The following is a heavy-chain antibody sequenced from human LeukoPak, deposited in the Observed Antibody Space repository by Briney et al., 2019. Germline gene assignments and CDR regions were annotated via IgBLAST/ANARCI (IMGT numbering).Heavy chain of an antibody. Sequence: SETLSLTCTVSGGSFSGYYWSWIRQPPGKGLEWIGEINHSGSTNYNPSLKSRVTISVDTSKNQFSLKLSSVTAADTAVYYCASRALAYDFWSGPSSYYFDYWGQGTLVTVSS. V-gene: IGHV4-34*01. D-gene: IGHD3-3*01. CDR3: ASRALAYDFWSGPSSYYFDY. J-gene: IGHJ4*02. CDR2: INHSGST. CDR1: GGSFSGYY.